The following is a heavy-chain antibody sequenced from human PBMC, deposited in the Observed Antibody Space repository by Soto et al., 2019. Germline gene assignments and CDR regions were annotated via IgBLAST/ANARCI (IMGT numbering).Heavy chain of an antibody. CDR1: GFTFSSYW. Sequence: EVQLVESGGGLVQPGGSLRLSCAASGFTFSSYWMSWVPQAPGKGLEWVANIKQDGSEKYYVDSMKGRFTISRDNAKNSLYLQMNSLRAEDTAVYYCARDLDLRDFWSGHFGGVWFDPWGQGTLVTVSS. CDR3: ARDLDLRDFWSGHFGGVWFDP. CDR2: IKQDGSEK. J-gene: IGHJ5*02. D-gene: IGHD3-3*01. V-gene: IGHV3-7*01.